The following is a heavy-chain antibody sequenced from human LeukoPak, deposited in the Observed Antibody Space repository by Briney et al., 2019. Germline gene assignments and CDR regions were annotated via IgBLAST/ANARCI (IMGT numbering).Heavy chain of an antibody. CDR3: ARQYGGSYDAFDI. Sequence: SETLSLTCTVSGGSISSYYWSWIRQPPGKGLEWIGYIYYSGSTNYNPSLKSQVTISVDTSKNQFSLKLSSVTAADTAVYYCARQYGGSYDAFDIWGQGTMVTVSS. CDR2: IYYSGST. J-gene: IGHJ3*02. D-gene: IGHD1-26*01. CDR1: GGSISSYY. V-gene: IGHV4-59*08.